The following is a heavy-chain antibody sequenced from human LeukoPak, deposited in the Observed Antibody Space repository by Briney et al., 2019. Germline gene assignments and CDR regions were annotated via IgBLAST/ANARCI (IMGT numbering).Heavy chain of an antibody. Sequence: SHIFYADSLKRRFTISRDNAKNSLFLQMTSLRAEDTAVYYCARDRTLAVATHPNWYFDLWDRGTLVTVSS. CDR3: ARDRTLAVATHPNWYFDL. D-gene: IGHD6-19*01. J-gene: IGHJ2*01. V-gene: IGHV3-21*01. CDR2: SHI.